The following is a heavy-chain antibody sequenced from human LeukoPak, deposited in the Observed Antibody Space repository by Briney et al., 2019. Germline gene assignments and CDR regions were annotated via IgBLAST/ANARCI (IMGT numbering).Heavy chain of an antibody. CDR1: GYTFTSYG. Sequence: ASVKVSCKASGYTFTSYGISWVRQAPGQGLEWMGCISAYNGNTNYAQKLQGRVTMTTDTSTSTAYMELRSLRSDDTAVYYCARDPSSSWQRGDYGMDVWGQGTTVTVTS. CDR2: ISAYNGNT. CDR3: ARDPSSSWQRGDYGMDV. D-gene: IGHD6-13*01. J-gene: IGHJ6*02. V-gene: IGHV1-18*01.